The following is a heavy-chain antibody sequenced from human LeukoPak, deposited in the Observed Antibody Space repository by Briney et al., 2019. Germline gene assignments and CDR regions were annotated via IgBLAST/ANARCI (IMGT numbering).Heavy chain of an antibody. Sequence: SETLSLTCTVSGGSISSGSYYWSWIRQPAGKGLEWIGRIYTSGITNYNPSLKSRVTISVDTSKNQFSLTLSSVAAADTAVYYCARVYYSGSYDYWYFDLWGRGTLVTVSS. CDR3: ARVYYSGSYDYWYFDL. CDR2: IYTSGIT. J-gene: IGHJ2*01. D-gene: IGHD1-26*01. V-gene: IGHV4-61*02. CDR1: GGSISSGSYY.